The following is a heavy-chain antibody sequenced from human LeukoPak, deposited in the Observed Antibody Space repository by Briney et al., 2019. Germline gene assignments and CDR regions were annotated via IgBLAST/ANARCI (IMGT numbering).Heavy chain of an antibody. D-gene: IGHD4-17*01. J-gene: IGHJ4*02. CDR2: IFRGEKT. V-gene: IGHV3-66*01. Sequence: PGGSLRLSCAASGFSVSNTYMSWVRQAPGEGLEWVSVIFRGEKTYYADSVKGRFTISRDSSTNTVYLQMASLRAEDTVIYYCVKEVPGTTVYDWGQGTLVTVSS. CDR3: VKEVPGTTVYD. CDR1: GFSVSNTY.